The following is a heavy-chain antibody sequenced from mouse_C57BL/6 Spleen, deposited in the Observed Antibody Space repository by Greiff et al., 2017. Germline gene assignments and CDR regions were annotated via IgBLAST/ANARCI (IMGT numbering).Heavy chain of an antibody. J-gene: IGHJ4*01. CDR3: ARGDGQYYYAMDY. Sequence: VQLQQPGAELVMPGASVKLSCKASGYTFTSYWMHWVKQRPGQGLEWIGEIDPSDSYTNYNQKFKGKSTLTVDKSSSTAYMQLSSLTSEDSAVYYCARGDGQYYYAMDYWGQGTSGTVSS. CDR1: GYTFTSYW. V-gene: IGHV1-69*01. D-gene: IGHD2-3*01. CDR2: IDPSDSYT.